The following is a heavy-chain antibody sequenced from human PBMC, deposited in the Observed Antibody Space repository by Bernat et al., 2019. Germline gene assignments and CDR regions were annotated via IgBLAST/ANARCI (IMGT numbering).Heavy chain of an antibody. J-gene: IGHJ6*02. CDR2: IIPILGTA. CDR3: ARGRLGSSSWRSYYYGMDV. V-gene: IGHV1-69*08. D-gene: IGHD6-13*01. CDR1: GGTFSSYT. Sequence: QVQLVQSGAEVKKPGSSVKVSCKASGGTFSSYTISWVRQAPGQGLEWMGRIIPILGTANYAQKFQGRVTITADKSTSTAYMELSSLRSEDTAVYYCARGRLGSSSWRSYYYGMDVWGQGTTVTVSS.